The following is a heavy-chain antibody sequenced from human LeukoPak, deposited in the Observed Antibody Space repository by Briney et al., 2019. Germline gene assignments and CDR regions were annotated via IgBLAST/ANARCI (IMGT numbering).Heavy chain of an antibody. CDR3: ARDVSSSWYAAYYYYMDV. CDR2: IKQDGSEK. V-gene: IGHV3-7*01. D-gene: IGHD6-13*01. CDR1: GFTFSSYW. Sequence: GGPLRLSCAASGFTFSSYWMSWVRQAPGKGLEWVANIKQDGSEKYYVDSVKGRFTISRDNAKNSLYLQMNSLRAEDTAVYYCARDVSSSWYAAYYYYMDVWGKGTTVTVSS. J-gene: IGHJ6*03.